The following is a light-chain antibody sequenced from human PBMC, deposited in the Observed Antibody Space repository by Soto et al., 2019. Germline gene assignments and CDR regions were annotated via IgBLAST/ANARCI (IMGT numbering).Light chain of an antibody. CDR1: QIISSW. J-gene: IGKJ4*01. CDR2: DAS. Sequence: DIQMTQSPSTLSASVGDRVTITCRASQIISSWLAWYQQKPGKAPKLLIYDASSLESGVPSRFSGSGSGTEFTLTISSLQPDDFATYYCQQYNRLTFGGGTKVEIK. V-gene: IGKV1-5*01. CDR3: QQYNRLT.